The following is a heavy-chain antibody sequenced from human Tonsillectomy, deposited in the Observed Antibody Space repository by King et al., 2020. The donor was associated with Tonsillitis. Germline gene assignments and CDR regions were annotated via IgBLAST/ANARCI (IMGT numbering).Heavy chain of an antibody. CDR1: GFTFSSYA. J-gene: IGHJ4*02. Sequence: DVQLVESGGNLVQPGGSLRLSCAASGFTFSSYAMSWVRQAPGKGLEWVSAISATGDSTNYADSVKGRFTISRDTSKKTLFLQMNGLRAEDTALYYCARRGSYYDFYYFDYWGQGTLVTVSS. D-gene: IGHD1-26*01. CDR2: ISATGDST. V-gene: IGHV3-23*04. CDR3: ARRGSYYDFYYFDY.